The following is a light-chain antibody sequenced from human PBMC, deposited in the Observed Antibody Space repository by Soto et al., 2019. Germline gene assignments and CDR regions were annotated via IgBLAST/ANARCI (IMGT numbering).Light chain of an antibody. CDR3: CSYAGSYTFVV. CDR2: DVR. J-gene: IGLJ2*01. Sequence: QSVLSQPPSASGSPGQSVTISCTGTSSDVGGYNYVSWYQQHPGKAPKLMIYDVRKRPSGVPDRFSGSKSGNTASLTISGLQAEDEADYYCCSYAGSYTFVVFGGGTKVTVL. CDR1: SSDVGGYNY. V-gene: IGLV2-11*01.